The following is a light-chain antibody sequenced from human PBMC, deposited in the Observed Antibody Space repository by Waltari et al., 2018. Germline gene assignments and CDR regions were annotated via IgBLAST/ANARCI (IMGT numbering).Light chain of an antibody. V-gene: IGLV2-23*01. CDR2: EGS. CDR3: CSYAASSVRV. J-gene: IGLJ3*02. CDR1: SSDVGSYNL. Sequence: QSALTQPASVSGSPGHSITSSCTGTSSDVGSYNLVSWYQQHPGKAPKLMMYEGSKRPSGVSNRFSGSKSGNTASLTISGLQAEDEADYYCCSYAASSVRVFGGGTKLTVL.